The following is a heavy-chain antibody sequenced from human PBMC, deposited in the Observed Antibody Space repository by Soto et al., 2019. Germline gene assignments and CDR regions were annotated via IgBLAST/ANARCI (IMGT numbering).Heavy chain of an antibody. V-gene: IGHV4-31*03. CDR1: GCSISSGGYY. Sequence: QVQLQESGPGLVKPSQTLSLTCTVSGCSISSGGYYWSWIRQHPGKGLEWIGYIYYSGSTYYNPSLKSRVTISVDTSKIQFPLKLSSVTAADTAVYYCARVPHLDGWLQFWYHFDYWGQGTLVTVSS. CDR2: IYYSGST. CDR3: ARVPHLDGWLQFWYHFDY. J-gene: IGHJ4*02. D-gene: IGHD5-12*01.